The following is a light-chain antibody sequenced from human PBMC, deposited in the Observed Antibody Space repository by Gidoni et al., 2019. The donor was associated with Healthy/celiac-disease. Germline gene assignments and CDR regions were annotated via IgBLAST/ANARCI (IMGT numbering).Light chain of an antibody. V-gene: IGKV3-15*01. CDR1: QSVSSN. CDR3: QQYNNWPPYT. Sequence: EIVMTQSPATLSVSPGERATPSCRASQSVSSNLAWYQQKPGQAPRLLIYCASTRATGIPARFSGSGSGTEFTLTISSLQSEDFAVYYCQQYNNWPPYTFGQGTKLEIK. J-gene: IGKJ2*01. CDR2: CAS.